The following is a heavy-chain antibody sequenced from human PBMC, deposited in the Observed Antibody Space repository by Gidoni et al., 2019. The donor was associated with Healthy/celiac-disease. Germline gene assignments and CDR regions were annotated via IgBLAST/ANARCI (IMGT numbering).Heavy chain of an antibody. CDR1: GYPFTGYY. Sequence: QVQLVQSGAAVKKPGASVKVSCKASGYPFTGYYMHWVRQAPGQGLEWMGWINPNSGGTNYAQKFQGRVTMTRDTSISTAYMELSRLRSDDTAVYYCARDSDFWSGFLNYWGQGTLVTVST. V-gene: IGHV1-2*02. CDR2: INPNSGGT. CDR3: ARDSDFWSGFLNY. J-gene: IGHJ4*02. D-gene: IGHD3-3*01.